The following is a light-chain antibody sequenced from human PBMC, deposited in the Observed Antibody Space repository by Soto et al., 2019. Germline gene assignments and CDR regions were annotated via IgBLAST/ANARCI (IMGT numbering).Light chain of an antibody. CDR2: EDN. CDR1: GDSIANHY. Sequence: NFMLTQPHSVSESPGKTVTISCTRSGDSIANHYVQWYQQRPGSAPTTVIYEDNQRPSGVPDRFSGSIDSSSNSASLTLSGLKTEDEADYYCQSFDSTSVVFGGGTKLTVL. V-gene: IGLV6-57*04. CDR3: QSFDSTSVV. J-gene: IGLJ3*02.